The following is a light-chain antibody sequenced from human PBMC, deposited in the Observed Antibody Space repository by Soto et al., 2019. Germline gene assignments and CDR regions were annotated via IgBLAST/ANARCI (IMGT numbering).Light chain of an antibody. J-gene: IGKJ3*01. CDR1: QDIATY. Sequence: DIQMTQSPSSLSASVGNRVTITCQASQDIATYLNWYQQKPGKAPNLLIYDASNLETGVPSRFSGGGSGTHFTFTISNLQPEDIATYYCQKYNSAPQAFGPGTKVDIK. V-gene: IGKV1-33*01. CDR3: QKYNSAPQA. CDR2: DAS.